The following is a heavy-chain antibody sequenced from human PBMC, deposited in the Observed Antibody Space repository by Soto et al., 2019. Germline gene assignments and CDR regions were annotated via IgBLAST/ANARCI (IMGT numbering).Heavy chain of an antibody. CDR2: FSLSGTT. CDR3: ARGMTPPGAPAWYYFDS. J-gene: IGHJ4*02. CDR1: GASIAGSSY. V-gene: IGHV4-4*07. Sequence: SETLSLTCSVSGASIAGSSYWSWIRQPAGKGLEWIGRFSLSGTTNYSPSLRSRVTMSADVSKNQFSLRLTSVTAADTALYYCARGMTPPGAPAWYYFDSWGQGTLVTVS. D-gene: IGHD2-8*02.